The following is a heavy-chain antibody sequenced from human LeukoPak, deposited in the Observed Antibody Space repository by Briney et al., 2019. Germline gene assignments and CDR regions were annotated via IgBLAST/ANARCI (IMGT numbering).Heavy chain of an antibody. D-gene: IGHD3-16*02. V-gene: IGHV4-39*01. J-gene: IGHJ4*02. CDR1: LDSTTSNF. CDR2: IFYSGST. CDR3: ARFDRGGDYFDY. Sequence: PSETLSLTCTVSLDSTTSNFWSWVRQPPGKGLEWIGSIFYSGSTYYNPSLKSRVTISVDTSKNQFSLKLKYVTAADTAVYYCARFDRGGDYFDYWGQGTLVTVSS.